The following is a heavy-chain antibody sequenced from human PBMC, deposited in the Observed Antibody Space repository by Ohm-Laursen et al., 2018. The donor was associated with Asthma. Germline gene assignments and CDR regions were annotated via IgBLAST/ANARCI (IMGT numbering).Heavy chain of an antibody. J-gene: IGHJ4*02. CDR2: IYYSGST. Sequence: GTLSLTCTVSGGSIISRSYYWGWIRQPPGKGLEWIGSIYYSGSTYYNPSLKSRVTISVDTSKNQFSLKLSSVTAADTAVYYCARGKRQLASGFDYWGQGTLVTVSS. V-gene: IGHV4-39*07. CDR3: ARGKRQLASGFDY. CDR1: GGSIISRSYY. D-gene: IGHD6-6*01.